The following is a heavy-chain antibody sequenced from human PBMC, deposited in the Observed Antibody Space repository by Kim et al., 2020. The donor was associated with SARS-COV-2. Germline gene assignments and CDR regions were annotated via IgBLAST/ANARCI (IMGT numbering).Heavy chain of an antibody. J-gene: IGHJ4*02. CDR1: GGSLTSSTYY. D-gene: IGHD1-1*01. V-gene: IGHV4-39*01. CDR2: IYYSGST. CDR3: AGLLRPRQERGPNTFDY. Sequence: SETLSLTCTVSGGSLTSSTYYCGWLRQPPGKGLEWIGSIYYSGSTYYNPSLKSRVTISVDTSKNQFSLKLNSVTAADTAVYYCAGLLRPRQERGPNTFDYWGQGSQV.